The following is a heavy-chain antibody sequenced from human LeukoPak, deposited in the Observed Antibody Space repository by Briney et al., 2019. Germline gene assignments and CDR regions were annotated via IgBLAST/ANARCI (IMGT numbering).Heavy chain of an antibody. CDR1: GGTFSSYA. D-gene: IGHD2-15*01. V-gene: IGHV1-69*05. Sequence: ASVKVSCKASGGTFSSYAISWVRQAPGQGLEWMGRIIPIFGTANYAQKFQGRVTITTDESTSIAYMELSSLRSEDTAVYYCAVGYCSGGSCYGLYTGDNWFDPWGQGTLVTVSS. J-gene: IGHJ5*02. CDR2: IIPIFGTA. CDR3: AVGYCSGGSCYGLYTGDNWFDP.